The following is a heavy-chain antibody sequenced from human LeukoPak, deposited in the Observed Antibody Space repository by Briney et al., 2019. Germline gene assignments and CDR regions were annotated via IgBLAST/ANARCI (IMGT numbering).Heavy chain of an antibody. CDR3: ARVGDHYHWYLDL. J-gene: IGHJ2*01. CDR1: GFSVSTNY. CDR2: LYSGSST. Sequence: GGSLSLSCAASGFSVSTNYMNWVRQAPGKGLEWVSILYSGSSTYYTDSVKGRFTISRDNSRNTLYLHMTNLRAEDTAVYYCARVGDHYHWYLDLWGRGSLLTVSS. D-gene: IGHD3-10*01. V-gene: IGHV3-53*01.